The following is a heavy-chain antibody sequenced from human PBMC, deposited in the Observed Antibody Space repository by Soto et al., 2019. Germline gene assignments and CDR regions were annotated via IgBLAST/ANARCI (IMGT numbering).Heavy chain of an antibody. D-gene: IGHD3-3*01. V-gene: IGHV4-30-4*01. CDR2: IYYSGST. CDR1: GGSISSGDYY. CDR3: ARELLEWPNCFDP. Sequence: SETLSLTCTVSGGSISSGDYYWSWIRQPPGKGLEWIGYIYYSGSTYYNPSLKSRVTISVDTSKNQLSLKLSSVTAADTAVYYCARELLEWPNCFDPWGQGTLVTVSS. J-gene: IGHJ5*02.